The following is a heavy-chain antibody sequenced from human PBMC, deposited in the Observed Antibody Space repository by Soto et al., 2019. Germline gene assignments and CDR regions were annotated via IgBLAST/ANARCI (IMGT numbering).Heavy chain of an antibody. CDR3: ARGGPIFGVVPLRVYYYYYYMDV. V-gene: IGHV4-34*01. CDR2: INHSGRT. D-gene: IGHD3-3*01. CDR1: GGSFSGYY. Sequence: QVQLQQWGAGLLKPSETLSLTCAVYGGSFSGYYWSWIRQPPGKGLEWIGEINHSGRTNYNPSLKSRVTISVDTSKNQFSLKLSSVTAADTAVYYCARGGPIFGVVPLRVYYYYYYMDVWGKGTTVTVSS. J-gene: IGHJ6*03.